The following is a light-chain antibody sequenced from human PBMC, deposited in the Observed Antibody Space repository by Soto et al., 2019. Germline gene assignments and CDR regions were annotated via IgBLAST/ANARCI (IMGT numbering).Light chain of an antibody. V-gene: IGKV3-20*01. CDR1: QSVSSSH. J-gene: IGKJ1*01. CDR2: AAS. CDR3: QQYGSSPKT. Sequence: ESALAQSPGTLSLSRGERANLSGRASQSVSSSHLAWYQQKPGPAPRLLIYAASTRATGTPDRFSGSGSGTDFTITISRLEPEDFAVYFCQQYGSSPKTFGQGTKVDIK.